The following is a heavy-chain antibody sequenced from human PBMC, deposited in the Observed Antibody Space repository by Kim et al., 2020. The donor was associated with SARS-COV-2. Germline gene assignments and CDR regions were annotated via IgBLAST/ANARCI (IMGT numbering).Heavy chain of an antibody. Sequence: GGSLRLSCAASGFTFSSYAMHWVRQAPGKGLEWVAVISYDGSNKYYADSVKGRFTISRDNSKNTLYLQMNSLRAEDTAVYYCARDMNSGSSWYDSFGLDYWGQGTLVTVSS. CDR1: GFTFSSYA. CDR2: ISYDGSNK. D-gene: IGHD6-13*01. V-gene: IGHV3-30*04. J-gene: IGHJ4*02. CDR3: ARDMNSGSSWYDSFGLDY.